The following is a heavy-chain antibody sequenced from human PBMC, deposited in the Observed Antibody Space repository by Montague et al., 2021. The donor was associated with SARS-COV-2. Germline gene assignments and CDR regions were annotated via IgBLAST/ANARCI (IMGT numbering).Heavy chain of an antibody. CDR1: GFSLTTDGTC. D-gene: IGHD3-10*01. CDR2: IDWDDDK. Sequence: PALVKPTQTLALTCTFSGFSLTTDGTCVSWIRQPPGKALEWLARIDWDDDKYYSTSLKTRLTISKDTSKNQVVLTMTNMNPADTATYYCARNGVEFRGSEKYYSGNWLDPWGQGTLATVSS. J-gene: IGHJ5*02. CDR3: ARNGVEFRGSEKYYSGNWLDP. V-gene: IGHV2-70*11.